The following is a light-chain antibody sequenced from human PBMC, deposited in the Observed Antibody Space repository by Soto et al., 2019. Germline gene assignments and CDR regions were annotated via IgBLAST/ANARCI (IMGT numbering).Light chain of an antibody. Sequence: QSALTKPRSVSGSPGQSVTISCTGTNSDIGGYNYVSWYQQHPGKAPKVIIYDVSRRPSGVPDRFSGSKSGNTASLTISGLQAEDEADYYCCSYAGTYNFWVFGGGTKVTVL. V-gene: IGLV2-11*01. J-gene: IGLJ3*02. CDR3: CSYAGTYNFWV. CDR1: NSDIGGYNY. CDR2: DVS.